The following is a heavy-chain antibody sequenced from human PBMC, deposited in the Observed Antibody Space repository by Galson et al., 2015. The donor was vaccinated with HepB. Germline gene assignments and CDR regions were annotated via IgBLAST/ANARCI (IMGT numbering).Heavy chain of an antibody. CDR2: LNPSSGST. V-gene: IGHV1-46*02. Sequence: SVKVSCKAPGYTFNGYYMYWVRQAPGQGLEWMGILNPSSGSTSFAQKFQGRVTMTRDTSTSTVYLELNSLRSEDTAVYYCARGPRTYSFDSWGQGTLVTVSS. D-gene: IGHD2-15*01. CDR1: GYTFNGYY. J-gene: IGHJ4*02. CDR3: ARGPRTYSFDS.